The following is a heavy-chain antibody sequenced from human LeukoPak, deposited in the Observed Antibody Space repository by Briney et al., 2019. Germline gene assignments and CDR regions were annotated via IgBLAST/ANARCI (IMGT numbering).Heavy chain of an antibody. CDR2: IYYSWST. CDR3: ARRNYYGSGSYINWFDP. CDR1: GGSITTGDYY. V-gene: IGHV4-39*07. Sequence: SETLSLTCTVSGGSITTGDYYWGWIRQPPGKGLEWIGSIYYSWSTYYNPSLKSRVTISVDTSKSQVSLNLTSLTAADTAVYYCARRNYYGSGSYINWFDPWGQGTLVTVSS. J-gene: IGHJ5*02. D-gene: IGHD3-10*01.